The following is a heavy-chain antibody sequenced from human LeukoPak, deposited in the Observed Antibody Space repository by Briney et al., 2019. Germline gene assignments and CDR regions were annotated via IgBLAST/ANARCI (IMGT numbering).Heavy chain of an antibody. V-gene: IGHV5-51*01. CDR1: GYSFTSYW. CDR3: ARLRMYYDSSGYYLDY. CDR2: IYPGDSDT. Sequence: GESLKISCKGSGYSFTSYWIGWVRQMPGKGLEWMGIIYPGDSDTRYSPSFQGQVTISADKSISTAYLQWSSLKASDTAMYYCARLRMYYDSSGYYLDYWGQGTLVTVSS. J-gene: IGHJ4*02. D-gene: IGHD3-22*01.